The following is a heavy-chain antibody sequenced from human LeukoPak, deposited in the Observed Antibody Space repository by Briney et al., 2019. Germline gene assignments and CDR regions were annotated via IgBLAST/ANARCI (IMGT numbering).Heavy chain of an antibody. J-gene: IGHJ4*02. CDR3: ARGPLDMGGYDSHFDY. CDR1: GGTFISYA. Sequence: ASVKVSCKASGGTFISYAISWVRQAPGQGLEWMGGIIPIFGTANYAQKFQGRVTITADESTSTAYMELSSLRSEDTAVYYCARGPLDMGGYDSHFDYWGQGTLVTVSS. CDR2: IIPIFGTA. D-gene: IGHD5-12*01. V-gene: IGHV1-69*13.